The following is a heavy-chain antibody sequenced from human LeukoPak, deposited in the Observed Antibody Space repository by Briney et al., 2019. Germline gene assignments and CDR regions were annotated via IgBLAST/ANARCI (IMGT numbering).Heavy chain of an antibody. CDR2: INHSGST. J-gene: IGHJ5*02. D-gene: IGHD6-19*01. CDR1: GGSFSGHY. Sequence: KPSETLSLTCAVYGGSFSGHYWSWIRQPPGKGLEWIGEINHSGSTNYNPSLKSRVTISVDTSKNQFSLKLSSVPAADTAVYYCARAHSGGSYNWFDPWGQGTLVTISS. CDR3: ARAHSGGSYNWFDP. V-gene: IGHV4-34*01.